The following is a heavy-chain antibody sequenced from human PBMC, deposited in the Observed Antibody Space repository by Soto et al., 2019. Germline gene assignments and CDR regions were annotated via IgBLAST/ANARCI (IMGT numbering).Heavy chain of an antibody. CDR2: ISAYNGNT. V-gene: IGHV1-18*01. Sequence: ASVKVSCKASGYTFTSYGISWVRQAPGQGLEWMGWISAYNGNTNYAQKLQGGVTMTTDTSTSTAYMELRSLSSDDTAGYYCARDFGLPEKTYYDFWCGYFPYGMDVWGQGATVTVSS. CDR1: GYTFTSYG. D-gene: IGHD3-3*01. J-gene: IGHJ6*02. CDR3: ARDFGLPEKTYYDFWCGYFPYGMDV.